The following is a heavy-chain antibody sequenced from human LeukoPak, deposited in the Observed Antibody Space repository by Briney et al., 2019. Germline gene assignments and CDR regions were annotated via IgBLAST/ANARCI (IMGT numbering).Heavy chain of an antibody. D-gene: IGHD3-10*01. CDR1: GFTFDDYA. J-gene: IGHJ3*02. V-gene: IGHV3-9*01. CDR3: AKSLGGSGSYYSLLDAFDI. Sequence: GGSLRLSCAASGFTFDDYAMHWVRQAPGKGLEWVSGISWNSGSIGYADSVKGRFTIPRDNAKNSLYLQMNSLRAEDTALYYCAKSLGGSGSYYSLLDAFDIWGQGTMVTVSS. CDR2: ISWNSGSI.